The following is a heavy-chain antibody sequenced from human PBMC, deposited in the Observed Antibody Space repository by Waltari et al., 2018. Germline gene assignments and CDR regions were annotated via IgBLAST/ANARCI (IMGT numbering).Heavy chain of an antibody. D-gene: IGHD5-12*01. CDR1: GYSFTDYW. Sequence: DVQLVQSGTEVKKPGESLTISCKGSGYSFTDYWIIWVRHKPGKGLEWMGRMDPNDSSNNYSPSFQGHVTMSTDKSTKTAYLQWSSLQASDTAIYYCARRDYSGYDETFDHWGQGTQVTVSS. CDR2: MDPNDSSN. J-gene: IGHJ4*02. V-gene: IGHV5-10-1*03. CDR3: ARRDYSGYDETFDH.